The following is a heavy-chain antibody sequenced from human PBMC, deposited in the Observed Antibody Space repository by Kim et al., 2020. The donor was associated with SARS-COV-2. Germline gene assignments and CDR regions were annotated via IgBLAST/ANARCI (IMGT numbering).Heavy chain of an antibody. V-gene: IGHV4-34*01. CDR2: INHSGST. Sequence: SETLSLTCAVYGGSFSGYYWSWIRQPPGKGLEWIGEINHSGSTNYNPSLKSRVTISVDTSKNQFSLKLSSVTAADTAVYYCARAGHCSSTSCFDYWGQGT. CDR1: GGSFSGYY. D-gene: IGHD2-2*01. CDR3: ARAGHCSSTSCFDY. J-gene: IGHJ4*02.